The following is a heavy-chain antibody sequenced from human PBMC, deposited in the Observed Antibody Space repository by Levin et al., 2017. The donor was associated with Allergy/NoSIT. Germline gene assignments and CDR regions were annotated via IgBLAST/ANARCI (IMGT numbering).Heavy chain of an antibody. V-gene: IGHV3-23*01. J-gene: IGHJ6*03. D-gene: IGHD3-10*01. CDR3: AKDSAGGYYGSGSESYYYYYMDV. CDR2: ISGSGGST. CDR1: GFTFSSYA. Sequence: GGSLRLSCAASGFTFSSYAMSWVRQAPGKGLEWVSAISGSGGSTYYADSVKGRFTISRDNSKNTLYLQMNSLRAEDTAVYYCAKDSAGGYYGSGSESYYYYYMDVWGKGTTVTVSS.